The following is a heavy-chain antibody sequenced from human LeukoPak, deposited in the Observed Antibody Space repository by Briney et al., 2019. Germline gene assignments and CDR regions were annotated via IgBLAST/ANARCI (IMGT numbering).Heavy chain of an antibody. CDR3: AKDDVEYSVHYVMAV. V-gene: IGHV4-4*07. CDR2: VHRSGDT. D-gene: IGHD5-24*01. CDR1: VGFISRCY. J-gene: IGHJ6*02. Sequence: SETLSLTCSVSVGFISRCYWRWIRQPAGKGLEWIGRVHRSGDTNYNPSLKSRLTMSVETSKNQISLRLTSVSAADTAVYYCAKDDVEYSVHYVMAVCSQGTTVTVSS.